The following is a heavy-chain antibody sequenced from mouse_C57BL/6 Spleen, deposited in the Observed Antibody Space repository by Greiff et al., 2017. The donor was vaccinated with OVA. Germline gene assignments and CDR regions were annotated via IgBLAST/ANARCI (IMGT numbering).Heavy chain of an antibody. J-gene: IGHJ1*03. Sequence: VQLQQSGAELVRPGASVKLSCKASGYTFTDYYINWVKQRPGQGLEWIARIYPGSGNTYYNEKFKGKATLTAEKSSSTAYMQLSSLTSEDSAVYFCARDYYGSEKYFDVWGTGTTVTVSS. CDR1: GYTFTDYY. D-gene: IGHD1-1*01. CDR3: ARDYYGSEKYFDV. V-gene: IGHV1-76*01. CDR2: IYPGSGNT.